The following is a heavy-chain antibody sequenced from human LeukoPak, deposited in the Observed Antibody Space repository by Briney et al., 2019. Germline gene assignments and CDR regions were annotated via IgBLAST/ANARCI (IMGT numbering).Heavy chain of an antibody. CDR1: GGSFSGYY. CDR2: INHSGST. V-gene: IGHV4-34*01. Sequence: SETLSLTCAVYGGSFSGYYWSWIRQPPGKGLEWIGEINHSGSTNYNPSLESRVTILADTSKNQFSLKLSSVTAADTALYYCAAGGDDAKAGYWGQGTLVAVSS. J-gene: IGHJ4*02. CDR3: AAGGDDAKAGY. D-gene: IGHD3-16*01.